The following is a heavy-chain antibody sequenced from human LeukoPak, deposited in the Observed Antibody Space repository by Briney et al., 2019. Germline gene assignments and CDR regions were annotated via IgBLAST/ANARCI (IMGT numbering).Heavy chain of an antibody. CDR1: GGTFSSYA. Sequence: SVKVSCKVSGGTFSSYAISWVRQAPGQGLEWMGGIIPIIGTANYAQKFQGRVTITADKSTSTAYMELSSLRSEDTAVYYCARAVTMVRGVIMDYYYGMDVWGKGTTVTVSS. J-gene: IGHJ6*04. CDR3: ARAVTMVRGVIMDYYYGMDV. V-gene: IGHV1-69*06. CDR2: IIPIIGTA. D-gene: IGHD3-10*01.